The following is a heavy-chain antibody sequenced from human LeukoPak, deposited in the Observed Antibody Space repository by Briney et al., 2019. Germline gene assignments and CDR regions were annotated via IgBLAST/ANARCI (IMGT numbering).Heavy chain of an antibody. J-gene: IGHJ4*02. D-gene: IGHD6-6*01. CDR1: GFTFSSYA. V-gene: IGHV3-23*01. Sequence: GGSLRLSCAASGFTFSSYAMSWVRQAPGKGLEWVSAISGSGGSTYYADSEKGRFTISRDNSKNTLYLQMNSLRAEDTAVYYCAKDRDSSSSAPGDYFDYWGQGTLVTVSS. CDR3: AKDRDSSSSAPGDYFDY. CDR2: ISGSGGST.